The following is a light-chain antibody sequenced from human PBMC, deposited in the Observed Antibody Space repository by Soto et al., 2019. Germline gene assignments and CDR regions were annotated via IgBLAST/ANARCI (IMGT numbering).Light chain of an antibody. CDR3: SSCAGSIHYYV. CDR1: SSNIGAGYD. CDR2: GNS. V-gene: IGLV1-40*01. J-gene: IGLJ1*01. Sequence: QSVLTQPPSVSGAPGQRVTISCTGSSSNIGAGYDVHWYQQLPGTAPKLLIYGNSNRPSGVPDRFSGSKSGTSASLAITGLQAEDEADYYCSSCAGSIHYYVFGTGTKLTVL.